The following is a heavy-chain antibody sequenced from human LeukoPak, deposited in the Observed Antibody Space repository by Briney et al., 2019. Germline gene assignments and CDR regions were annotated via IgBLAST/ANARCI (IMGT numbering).Heavy chain of an antibody. CDR1: GYTFTSYG. D-gene: IGHD3-22*01. CDR2: ISAYNGNT. CDR3: ARSATYYYDSSGYPITYFDY. V-gene: IGHV1-18*01. J-gene: IGHJ4*02. Sequence: GASVKVSCKASGYTFTSYGISWVRQAPGQGLEWMGWISAYNGNTNYAQKLQGRVTMTTDTSTSTAYMELRSLRSDDTAVYYCARSATYYYDSSGYPITYFDYWGQGTLVTVSS.